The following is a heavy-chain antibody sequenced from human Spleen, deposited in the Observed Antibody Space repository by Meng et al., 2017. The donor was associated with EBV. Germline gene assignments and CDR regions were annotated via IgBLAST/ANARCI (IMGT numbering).Heavy chain of an antibody. CDR3: ARTGTTGGTFDY. D-gene: IGHD1-1*01. CDR2: IYFTGST. CDR1: GVAVTGHY. Sequence: QVQVPEAGPVLLKPSVTLSLTCIAFGVAVTGHYWTWIRQPPGRGLEWLGYIYFTGSTNYNPSLKSRVTISVDTSKNQFSLRLTSVTAADTAVYYCARTGTTGGTFDYWGQGSLVTVSS. J-gene: IGHJ4*02. V-gene: IGHV4-59*02.